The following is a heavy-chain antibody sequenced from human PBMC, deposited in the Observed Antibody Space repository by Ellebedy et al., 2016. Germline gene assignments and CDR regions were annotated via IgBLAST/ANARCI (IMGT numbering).Heavy chain of an antibody. J-gene: IGHJ3*02. V-gene: IGHV1-2*04. Sequence: ASVKVSXXVSGYTLTELSMHWVRQAPGQGLEWMGWINPNSGGTNYAQKFPGWVTMTRDTSISTAYMELSRLRSDDTAVYYCARTTQYYKSGGLRGAFDIWGQGTMVTVSS. CDR2: INPNSGGT. D-gene: IGHD1-26*01. CDR1: GYTLTELS. CDR3: ARTTQYYKSGGLRGAFDI.